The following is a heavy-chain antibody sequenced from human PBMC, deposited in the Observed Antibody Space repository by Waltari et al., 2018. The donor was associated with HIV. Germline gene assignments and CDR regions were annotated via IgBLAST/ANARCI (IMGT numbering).Heavy chain of an antibody. CDR2: ISWNSGSI. V-gene: IGHV3-9*01. CDR1: GFTFDDYA. Sequence: EVQLVESGGGLVQPGRSLRLSCAASGFTFDDYAMHWVRQAPGKGLEWVSGISWNSGSIGYADSVNGRFTISRDNAKNSLYLQMNSLRAEDTALYYCAKLSSSSRVPFDYWGQGTLVTVSS. D-gene: IGHD6-6*01. CDR3: AKLSSSSRVPFDY. J-gene: IGHJ4*02.